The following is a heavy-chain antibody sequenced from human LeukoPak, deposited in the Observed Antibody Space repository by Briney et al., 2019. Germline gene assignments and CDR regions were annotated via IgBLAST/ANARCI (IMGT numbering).Heavy chain of an antibody. D-gene: IGHD2/OR15-2a*01. V-gene: IGHV3-15*07. CDR1: GFNFDNAW. CDR2: IRSNSDGGAI. CDR3: ATDFYDST. J-gene: IGHJ5*02. Sequence: GGTLRLSCATSGFNFDNAWMNWVRQAPGKGLEWVGRIRSNSDGGAIDYAAPVKGRFALSRDDSKNTLYLQMNSLQTEDTAMYYCATDFYDSTWGQGTLVTVSS.